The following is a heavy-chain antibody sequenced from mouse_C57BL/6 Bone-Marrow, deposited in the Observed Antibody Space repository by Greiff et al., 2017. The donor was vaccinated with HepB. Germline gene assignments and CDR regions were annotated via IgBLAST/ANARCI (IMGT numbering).Heavy chain of an antibody. D-gene: IGHD1-1*01. CDR2: IYPGGGYT. CDR3: ARLTTVVATGGYFDV. Sequence: VQRVESGAELVRPGTSVKMSCKASGYTFTNYWIGWAKQRPGHGLEWIGDIYPGGGYTNYNEKFKGKATLTADKSSSTAYMQFSSLTSEDSVIYYCARLTTVVATGGYFDVWGTGTTVTVSS. CDR1: GYTFTNYW. J-gene: IGHJ1*03. V-gene: IGHV1-63*01.